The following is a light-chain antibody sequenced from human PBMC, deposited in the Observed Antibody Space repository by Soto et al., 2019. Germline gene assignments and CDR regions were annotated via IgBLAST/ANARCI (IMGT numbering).Light chain of an antibody. CDR1: QSVSSSF. J-gene: IGKJ1*01. V-gene: IGKV3-20*01. CDR2: GTS. CDR3: QQYDRSRT. Sequence: EIVLTQSPGTLSLSPGERATLSCRASQSVSSSFLAWYQQKVGQAPRLLIYGTSRRATGIPDRFSGSGSGTDFTLTISRLEPEEFAGYYCQQYDRSRTFGQGTKVELK.